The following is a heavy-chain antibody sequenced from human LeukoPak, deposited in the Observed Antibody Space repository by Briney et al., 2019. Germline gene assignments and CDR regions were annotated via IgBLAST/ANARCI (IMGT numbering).Heavy chain of an antibody. CDR2: ISYDGSIQ. Sequence: GGSLRLSCAAPGFTFSSYGMHWVRQAPGKGLEWVAVISYDGSIQYFADSVKGRFTISRDNSKNTLYLQMNSLRADDTAVYYCAKSYYDSSWARYFDYWGQGTLVTVSS. D-gene: IGHD3-22*01. CDR1: GFTFSSYG. CDR3: AKSYYDSSWARYFDY. J-gene: IGHJ4*02. V-gene: IGHV3-30*18.